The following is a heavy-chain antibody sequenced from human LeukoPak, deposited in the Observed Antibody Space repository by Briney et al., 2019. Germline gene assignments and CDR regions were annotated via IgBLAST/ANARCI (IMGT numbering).Heavy chain of an antibody. CDR1: GGSISSSSYY. Sequence: SETLSLTCTVSGGSISSSSYYWGWIRQPPGKGLEWIGSIYYSGSTYYNPSLKSRVTISVDTSKNQFSLKLSSATAADTAVYYCARTYCSSTSCYRHYYYYYGMDVWGQGTTVTVSS. CDR2: IYYSGST. V-gene: IGHV4-39*01. J-gene: IGHJ6*02. D-gene: IGHD2-2*01. CDR3: ARTYCSSTSCYRHYYYYYGMDV.